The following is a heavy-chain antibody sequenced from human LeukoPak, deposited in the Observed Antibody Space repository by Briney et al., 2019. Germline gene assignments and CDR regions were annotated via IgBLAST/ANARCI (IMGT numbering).Heavy chain of an antibody. Sequence: PSETLSLTCAVFGGSISSGGYSWSWIRQPPGKGLEWVGYIYHSGSTYYNPSLKSRVTISVDRSKNQFSLKLSSVTAADTAVYYCARATRDIVATILFDYWGQGTLVTVPS. CDR2: IYHSGST. CDR1: GGSISSGGYS. J-gene: IGHJ4*02. V-gene: IGHV4-30-2*01. CDR3: ARATRDIVATILFDY. D-gene: IGHD5-12*01.